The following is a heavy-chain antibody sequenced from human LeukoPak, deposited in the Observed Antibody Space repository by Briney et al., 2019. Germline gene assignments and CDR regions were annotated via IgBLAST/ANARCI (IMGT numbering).Heavy chain of an antibody. D-gene: IGHD1-26*01. CDR2: ISSTSTYI. V-gene: IGHV3-21*01. CDR1: GFTFSNYA. J-gene: IGHJ4*02. CDR3: TSGGTFDY. Sequence: GGSLTLSCTVSGFTFSNYAMNWVRQAPGKGLQWVSSISSTSTYISYTDSLKGRFTISRDNAKSSLYLQMSSLIAEDTAVYYCTSGGTFDYWGQGALVTVSS.